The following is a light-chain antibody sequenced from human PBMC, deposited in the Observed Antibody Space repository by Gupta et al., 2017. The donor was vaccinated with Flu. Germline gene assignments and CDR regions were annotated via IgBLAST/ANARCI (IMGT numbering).Light chain of an antibody. CDR1: ALPKQY. Sequence: SYELTQPPSVSVSPGQTARITCSGDALPKQYAYWYQQKPGQAPVLVIYKDSERPSGIPERFSGSSSGTTVTLTISGVQAEDEADYYCQSADSSGTYGPVFGGGTKLTVL. CDR3: QSADSSGTYGPV. CDR2: KDS. J-gene: IGLJ3*02. V-gene: IGLV3-25*02.